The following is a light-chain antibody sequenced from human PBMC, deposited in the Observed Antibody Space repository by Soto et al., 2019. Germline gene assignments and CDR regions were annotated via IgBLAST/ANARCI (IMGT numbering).Light chain of an antibody. Sequence: QSALTQPASVSGSPGQSVTISCTGTSCDVGGYNYVSWYQQHPAEAPKLIIYDVSNRPSGAAHRFSGSKAGNTASLTICGLPAEDEADYYCGYYASSSPVVFGAGTKLTVL. CDR3: GYYASSSPVV. CDR2: DVS. J-gene: IGLJ2*01. V-gene: IGLV2-14*01. CDR1: SCDVGGYNY.